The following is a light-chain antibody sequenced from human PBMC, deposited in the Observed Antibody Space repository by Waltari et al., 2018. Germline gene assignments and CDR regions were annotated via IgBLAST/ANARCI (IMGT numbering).Light chain of an antibody. CDR3: QQANSFPVT. Sequence: DIQMTQPPSSVSASVGDRVTVTCRASQGIIRCLAWYQQKPGKAPKLLIYVASSLDSGVPYRFSGSGSGTDFTLTISRLQPEDFATYYCQQANSFPVTFGQGTRLEIK. CDR2: VAS. J-gene: IGKJ5*01. V-gene: IGKV1D-12*01. CDR1: QGIIRC.